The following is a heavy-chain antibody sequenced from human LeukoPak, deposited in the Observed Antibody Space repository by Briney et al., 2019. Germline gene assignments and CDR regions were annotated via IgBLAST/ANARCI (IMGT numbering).Heavy chain of an antibody. CDR3: ARDLYSSSWYGTARGYNWSDP. Sequence: SETLSLTCTVSGGSISSYYWSWIRQPPGKGLEWIGYIYYSGSTNYNPSLKSRVTISVDTSKNQFSLKLSSVTAADTAVYYCARDLYSSSWYGTARGYNWSDPWGQGTLVTVSS. CDR1: GGSISSYY. CDR2: IYYSGST. V-gene: IGHV4-59*01. J-gene: IGHJ5*02. D-gene: IGHD6-13*01.